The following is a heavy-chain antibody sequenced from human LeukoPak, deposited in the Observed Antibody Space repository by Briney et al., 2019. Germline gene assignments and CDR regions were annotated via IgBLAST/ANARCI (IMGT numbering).Heavy chain of an antibody. V-gene: IGHV3-23*01. D-gene: IGHD2-2*01. J-gene: IGHJ4*02. Sequence: QAGGSLRLSCAASGFTFANYAMSWVRKAPGRGLEWVSVFTGCGGSKYYADSVKGRFTISRDNSKTTLFLQMNSLSAEDTAVNFGARVDSFQDSVVVPLPDLCFWGLGTLVNVSS. CDR1: GFTFANYA. CDR2: FTGCGGSK. CDR3: ARVDSFQDSVVVPLPDLCF.